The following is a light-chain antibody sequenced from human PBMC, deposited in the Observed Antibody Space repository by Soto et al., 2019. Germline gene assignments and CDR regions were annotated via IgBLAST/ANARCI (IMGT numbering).Light chain of an antibody. V-gene: IGLV2-14*02. CDR1: SSDVGSYNL. CDR2: EVS. CDR3: SSITSKNTWV. Sequence: QSALTQPASVSGSPGQSITISCTGTSSDVGSYNLISWYQQHPGKAPKLIIYEVSKRPSGVSGRFSASKSGNRASLTISGLQADDEADYYCSSITSKNTWVFGGGTKLTVL. J-gene: IGLJ3*02.